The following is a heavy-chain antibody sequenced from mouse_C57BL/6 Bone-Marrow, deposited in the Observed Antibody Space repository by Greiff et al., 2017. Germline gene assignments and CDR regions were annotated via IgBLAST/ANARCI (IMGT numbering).Heavy chain of an antibody. CDR3: AREGEYDYFDY. J-gene: IGHJ2*01. V-gene: IGHV1-64*01. Sequence: QVQLQQPGAELVKPGASVKLSCKASGYTFTSYWMHWVKQRPGQGLEWIGMIHPNSGSTNYNEKFKSKATLTVDKSSSTAYMQLSSLTSEDSAVYYCAREGEYDYFDYWGQGTTLTVSS. CDR1: GYTFTSYW. D-gene: IGHD5-2*01. CDR2: IHPNSGST.